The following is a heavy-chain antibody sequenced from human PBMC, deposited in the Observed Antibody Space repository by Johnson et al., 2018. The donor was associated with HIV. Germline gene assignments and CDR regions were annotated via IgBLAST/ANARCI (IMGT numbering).Heavy chain of an antibody. CDR1: GFTFDDHG. V-gene: IGHV3-20*04. CDR2: IGWDGFTI. D-gene: IGHD6-13*01. CDR3: ARGGYLDAFDI. Sequence: MLLVESGGGVVRPGGSLRLSCAASGFTFDDHGMSWVRQGPGKGLEWVAGIGWDGFTIGYVDSVKGRFTISRDNSKNTLYLQMNSLRAEDTAVYYCARGGYLDAFDIWGQGTMVTVSS. J-gene: IGHJ3*02.